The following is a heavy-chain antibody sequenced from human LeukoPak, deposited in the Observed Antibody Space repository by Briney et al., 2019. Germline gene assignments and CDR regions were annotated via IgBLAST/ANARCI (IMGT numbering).Heavy chain of an antibody. D-gene: IGHD3-3*01. V-gene: IGHV3-7*01. J-gene: IGHJ6*02. CDR2: IKNDGSEK. CDR1: GFTFSRYW. CDR3: ARDRVRFLEWLSDYYYGMDV. Sequence: GGSLRLSCAASGFTFSRYWMGWVRQAPGKGLEWVANIKNDGSEKNYVDSVKGRFTISRDNAKNSLSLQMDSLTVDDTAVYYCARDRVRFLEWLSDYYYGMDVWGQGTTVTVSS.